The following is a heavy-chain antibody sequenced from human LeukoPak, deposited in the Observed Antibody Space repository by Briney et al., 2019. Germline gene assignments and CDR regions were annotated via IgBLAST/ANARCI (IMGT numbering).Heavy chain of an antibody. D-gene: IGHD6-19*01. J-gene: IGHJ4*02. CDR1: GFTFSSYA. V-gene: IGHV3-23*01. CDR2: ISGSGGST. Sequence: PGGSLRLSCAASGFTFSSYAMSWVRQAPGKGLEWVSAISGSGGSTYYADSVKGRFTISRDNSKNTLYLQMNSLRAEDTAVYYCARAGRFGSSGSLQPSTYWGQGTLVTVSS. CDR3: ARAGRFGSSGSLQPSTY.